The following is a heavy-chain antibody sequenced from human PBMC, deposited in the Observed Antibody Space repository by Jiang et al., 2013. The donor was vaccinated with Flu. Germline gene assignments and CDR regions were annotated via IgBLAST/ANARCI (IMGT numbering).Heavy chain of an antibody. J-gene: IGHJ6*02. CDR1: SYA. CDR3: ASRNYPWGDYYYGMDV. CDR2: IMPMFGTT. D-gene: IGHD3-16*02. V-gene: IGHV1-69*01. Sequence: SYAISWVRQAPGRGLEWMGGIMPMFGTTNYAQKLQGRVTITADESASTAHMELRSLRSEDTAVYYCASRNYPWGDYYYGMDVWGQGTTVTVSS.